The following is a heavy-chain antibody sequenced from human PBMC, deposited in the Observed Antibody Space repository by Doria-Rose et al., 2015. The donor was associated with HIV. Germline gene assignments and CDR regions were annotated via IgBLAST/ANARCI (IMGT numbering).Heavy chain of an antibody. D-gene: IGHD6-13*01. Sequence: EVQLVESGGGQVQPGRYMRISCVASGFIFDDYAMHWVRQAPGKGMEWLSGISWNSAKIDYADSVKGRFTISRDNAKNSLYLQMNSLRVEDSALYYCVKDMKYSSTLYYFHYWGQGTLVTVSS. J-gene: IGHJ4*02. CDR2: ISWNSAKI. CDR1: GFIFDDYA. CDR3: VKDMKYSSTLYYFHY. V-gene: IGHV3-9*01.